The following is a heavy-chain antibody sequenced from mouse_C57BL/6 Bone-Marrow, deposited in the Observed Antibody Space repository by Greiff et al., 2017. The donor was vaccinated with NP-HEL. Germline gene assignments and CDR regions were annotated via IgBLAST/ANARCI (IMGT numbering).Heavy chain of an antibody. J-gene: IGHJ3*01. D-gene: IGHD2-10*01. V-gene: IGHV1-54*01. CDR1: GYAFTNYL. CDR2: INPGSGGT. Sequence: QVQLQQSGAELVRPGTSVKVSCKASGYAFTNYLIEWVKQRPGQGLEWIGVINPGSGGTNYNEKFKGKATLTADKSSSTAYMQLSSLTSEDSAVYFCARAYYCTYGGAWFAYWGQGTLVTVSA. CDR3: ARAYYCTYGGAWFAY.